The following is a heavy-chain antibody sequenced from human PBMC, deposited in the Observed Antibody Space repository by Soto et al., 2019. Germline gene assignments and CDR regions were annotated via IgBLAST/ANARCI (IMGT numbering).Heavy chain of an antibody. CDR3: AKDHSSRWYYFDY. Sequence: QVQLVESGGGVVQPGRSLRLSCAASGFTFSSYGMHWVRQAPGKGLEWVAVISYDGSHIYYADSVKGRFTISRDNSKNTRYLQMNSLRAKDTAVYYCAKDHSSRWYYFDYWCEGTLVTVSS. J-gene: IGHJ4*02. CDR2: ISYDGSHI. V-gene: IGHV3-30*18. CDR1: GFTFSSYG. D-gene: IGHD6-13*01.